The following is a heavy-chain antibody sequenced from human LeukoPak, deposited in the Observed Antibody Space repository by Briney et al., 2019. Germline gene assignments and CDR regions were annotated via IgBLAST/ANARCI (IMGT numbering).Heavy chain of an antibody. D-gene: IGHD3-22*01. CDR2: ISAYNGNT. CDR1: GYTFTSYG. Sequence: ASVKGSCKASGYTFTSYGISWVRQAPGQGLEWMGWISAYNGNTNYAQKLQSRVTMTTDTSTSTAYMELRSLRSDDTAVYYCARNTEYYYDSSGYSPWGQGTLVTVSS. V-gene: IGHV1-18*01. J-gene: IGHJ4*02. CDR3: ARNTEYYYDSSGYSP.